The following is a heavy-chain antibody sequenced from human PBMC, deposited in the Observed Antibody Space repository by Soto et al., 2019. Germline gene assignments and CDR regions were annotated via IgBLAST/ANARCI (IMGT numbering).Heavy chain of an antibody. Sequence: SQTLSLTCAISGDSVSSNSAAWNWIRQSPSRGLEWLGRTYYRSKWYNDYAVSVKSRITINPDTSKNQFSLQLNSVTPEDTAVYYCARATIAAAGNNYYYGMDVWGQGTTVTVSS. CDR1: GDSVSSNSAA. J-gene: IGHJ6*02. D-gene: IGHD6-13*01. CDR2: TYYRSKWYN. CDR3: ARATIAAAGNNYYYGMDV. V-gene: IGHV6-1*01.